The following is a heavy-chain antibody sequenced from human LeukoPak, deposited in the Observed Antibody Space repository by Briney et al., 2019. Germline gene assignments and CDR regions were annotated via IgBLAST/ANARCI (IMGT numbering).Heavy chain of an antibody. Sequence: GGSLRLSCAASGFTFSSYGMHWVRQAPGKGLEWVALIWYDGSNKYYTDSAKGRLTISRDNSKNTLYLQMNSLRAEDTAIYYCAREGPRGNSQFDYWGQGTLVTVSS. D-gene: IGHD2/OR15-2a*01. V-gene: IGHV3-33*01. CDR1: GFTFSSYG. CDR3: AREGPRGNSQFDY. J-gene: IGHJ4*02. CDR2: IWYDGSNK.